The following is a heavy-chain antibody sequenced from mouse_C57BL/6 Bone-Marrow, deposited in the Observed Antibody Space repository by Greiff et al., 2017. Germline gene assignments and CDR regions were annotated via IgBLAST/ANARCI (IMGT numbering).Heavy chain of an antibody. J-gene: IGHJ3*01. V-gene: IGHV5-6*01. D-gene: IGHD2-4*01. CDR1: GFTFSSYG. CDR2: ISSGGSYT. Sequence: EVKLQESGGDLVKPGGSLKLSCAASGFTFSSYGMSWVRQTPDKRLAWVATISSGGSYTYYPDSVKGRFTISRDNAKNTLYLQMSSLKSEDTAMYYCARHTMITAWFAYWGQGTLVTVSA. CDR3: ARHTMITAWFAY.